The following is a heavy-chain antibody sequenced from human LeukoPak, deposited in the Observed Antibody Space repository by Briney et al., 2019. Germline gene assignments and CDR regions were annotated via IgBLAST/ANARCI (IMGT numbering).Heavy chain of an antibody. CDR2: ISSSSTI. CDR1: GFTFSSYS. D-gene: IGHD3-9*01. CDR3: ATTNTAWFYLDY. V-gene: IGHV3-48*02. Sequence: PGGSLRLSCAASGFTFSSYSVNWVRQAPGKGLEWVSYISSSSTIYYTDSVKGRFTISRDNVKNSLYLQMNSLRDEDTAVYFCATTNTAWFYLDYWGQGTLVTVSS. J-gene: IGHJ4*02.